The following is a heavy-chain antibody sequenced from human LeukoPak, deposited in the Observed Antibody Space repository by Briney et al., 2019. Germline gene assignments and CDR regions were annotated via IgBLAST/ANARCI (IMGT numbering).Heavy chain of an antibody. CDR1: GFTFSDYY. Sequence: GGSLRLSCAASGFTFSDYYMSWIRQAPGKGLEWLSYISSRGTTIYYAGSVKGRFSISRDNAKNSLYLQKNSLRAEDTAVYYCAKRYGSSGFNWFDPWGQGTLVTVSS. J-gene: IGHJ5*02. D-gene: IGHD6-19*01. CDR2: ISSRGTTI. CDR3: AKRYGSSGFNWFDP. V-gene: IGHV3-11*01.